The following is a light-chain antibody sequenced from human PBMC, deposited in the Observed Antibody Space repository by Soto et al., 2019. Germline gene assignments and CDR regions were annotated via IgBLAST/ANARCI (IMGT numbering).Light chain of an antibody. CDR1: QSVSSN. CDR3: QQYNNWPRT. CDR2: RAS. J-gene: IGKJ1*01. V-gene: IGKV3-15*01. Sequence: EIVMTQSPATLSVSPGERATLSCRASQSVSSNLAWYQQKPGQAPRLLIYRASTRATGIPARFSGSGSGTEFTLTISSLQSEDFEVYYCQQYNNWPRTFGQGTKVEIK.